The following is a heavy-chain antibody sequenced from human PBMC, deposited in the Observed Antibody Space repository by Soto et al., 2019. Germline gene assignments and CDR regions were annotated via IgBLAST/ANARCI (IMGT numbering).Heavy chain of an antibody. D-gene: IGHD2-2*01. Sequence: APLKVYRKAFGYAFSKDGLSWVRVGTRQGHQWMGLISVSNGNTNYARKFYGRLIVTTDTSTSTGYMELRSLRSDDTAVYYCARGGFCTSSSCYEDFYRGMGVSGQGPTGTVSS. CDR3: ARGGFCTSSSCYEDFYRGMGV. V-gene: IGHV1-18*01. CDR1: GYAFSKDG. J-gene: IGHJ6*02. CDR2: ISVSNGNT.